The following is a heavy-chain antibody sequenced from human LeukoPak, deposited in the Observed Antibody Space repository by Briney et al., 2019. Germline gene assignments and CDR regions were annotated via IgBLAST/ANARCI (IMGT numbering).Heavy chain of an antibody. CDR2: ISSRSDHI. CDR1: GFTFNTYS. V-gene: IGHV3-48*01. D-gene: IGHD2-15*01. Sequence: GGSLRLSCAASGFTFNTYSRNWVRQAPGKGLEWISYISSRSDHIYHADSVKGRFTVSRDNAKNSLFLQMNSLSADDTAVYYCARGRHSGGAFHYWSQGTLVTVSS. CDR3: ARGRHSGGAFHY. J-gene: IGHJ4*02.